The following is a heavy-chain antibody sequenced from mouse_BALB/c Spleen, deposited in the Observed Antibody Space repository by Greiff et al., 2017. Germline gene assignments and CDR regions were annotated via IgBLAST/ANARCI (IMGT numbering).Heavy chain of an antibody. J-gene: IGHJ4*01. Sequence: QVQLQQSGAELVKPGASAKLSCKTSGYTFTSYWIQWVKQRPGQGLGWIGEIFPGTGTTYYNEKFKGKATLTIDTSSSTAYMQLSSLTSEDSAVYFCARRARVDYWGQGTSVTVSS. CDR3: ARRARVDY. V-gene: IGHV1S132*01. CDR2: IFPGTGTT. D-gene: IGHD3-3*01. CDR1: GYTFTSYW.